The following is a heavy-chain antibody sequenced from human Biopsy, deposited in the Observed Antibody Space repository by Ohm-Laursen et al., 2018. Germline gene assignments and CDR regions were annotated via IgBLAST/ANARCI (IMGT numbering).Heavy chain of an antibody. J-gene: IGHJ5*02. CDR1: GGSISNNNYY. CDR3: ARDYDTSGYYYVS. Sequence: SDTLSLTCTVSGGSISNNNYYWGWIRQPPGKGLERIGSIFYRGSTHYKPSLKSRVNISVDTSKNQSSLKLNSVTAADTAVYYCARDYDTSGYYYVSWGQGTLVTVSS. V-gene: IGHV4-39*01. CDR2: IFYRGST. D-gene: IGHD3-22*01.